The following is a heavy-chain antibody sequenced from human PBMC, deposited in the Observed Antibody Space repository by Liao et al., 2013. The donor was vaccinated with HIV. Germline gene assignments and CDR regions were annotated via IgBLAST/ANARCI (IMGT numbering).Heavy chain of an antibody. CDR2: INHSGST. CDR1: GGSFTNYY. D-gene: IGHD3-3*01. J-gene: IGHJ3*02. CDR3: ARDRGTNFWRGSHGGDAFKI. V-gene: IGHV4-34*01. Sequence: VQLQQWGAGLLKPSETLSLTCAVYGGSFTNYYWTWIRQSPGKGLEWIGEINHSGSTNYNPSLKSPVTISVDTSKNQFSLTLISVTAADTAVYYCARDRGTNFWRGSHGGDAFKIWGQGTLVIVSS.